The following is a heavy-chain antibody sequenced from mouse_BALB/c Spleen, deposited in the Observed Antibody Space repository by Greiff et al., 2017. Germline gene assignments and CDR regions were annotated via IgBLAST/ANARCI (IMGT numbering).Heavy chain of an antibody. CDR3: AMELGRRYYAMDY. CDR1: GYAFTNYL. J-gene: IGHJ4*01. D-gene: IGHD4-1*01. V-gene: IGHV1-54*01. CDR2: INPGSGGT. Sequence: LVRPGTSVKVSCKASGYAFTNYLIEWVKQRPGQGLEWIGVINPGSGGTNYNEKFKGKATLTADKSSSTAYMQLSSLTSDDSAVYFCAMELGRRYYAMDYWGQGTSVTVSS.